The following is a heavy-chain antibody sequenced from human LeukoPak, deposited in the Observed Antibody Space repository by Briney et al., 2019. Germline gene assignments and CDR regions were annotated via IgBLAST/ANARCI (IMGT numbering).Heavy chain of an antibody. J-gene: IGHJ4*02. D-gene: IGHD3-10*01. Sequence: SETLSLTCNVSGYSISRGYYWGWIRQAPGKGLEWIGSFHYYSGSTYYSPSLKSRVSISVDTSKNQFSLKVSSVTAADTAVYYCAREGTMVRREGFDYWGQGTLVTVSS. CDR2: FHYYSGST. V-gene: IGHV4-38-2*02. CDR1: GYSISRGYY. CDR3: AREGTMVRREGFDY.